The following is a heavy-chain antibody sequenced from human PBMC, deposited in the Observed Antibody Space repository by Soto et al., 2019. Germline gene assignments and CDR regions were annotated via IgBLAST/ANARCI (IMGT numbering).Heavy chain of an antibody. CDR2: IIPIFGTA. CDR1: GGTFSSYA. V-gene: IGHV1-69*13. CDR3: ARVYIVGPGQLYYYGMDV. J-gene: IGHJ6*02. Sequence: ASVKVSCKASGGTFSSYAISWVRQAPGQGLEWMGGIIPIFGTANYAQKFQGRVTITADESTSTAYMELNSLRAEDTAVYYCARVYIVGPGQLYYYGMDVWGQGTTVTVSS. D-gene: IGHD2-21*01.